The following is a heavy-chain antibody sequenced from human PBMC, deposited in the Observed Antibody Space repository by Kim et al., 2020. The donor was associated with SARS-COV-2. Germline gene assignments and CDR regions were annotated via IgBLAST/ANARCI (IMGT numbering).Heavy chain of an antibody. J-gene: IGHJ4*02. CDR2: INTKTGNP. V-gene: IGHV7-4-1*02. Sequence: ASVKVSCKASGYTFTTYDMHWVRQAPGQGLEWMGWINTKTGNPLYAQGFTGRFVFSLDTSVSTAYLQISSLTAEDTAIFYCAREKVTSGTYYFDYWGQGTLVTVSS. D-gene: IGHD1-26*01. CDR1: GYTFTTYD. CDR3: AREKVTSGTYYFDY.